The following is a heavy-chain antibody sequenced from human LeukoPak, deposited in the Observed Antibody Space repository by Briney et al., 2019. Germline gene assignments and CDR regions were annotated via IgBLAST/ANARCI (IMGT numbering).Heavy chain of an antibody. CDR1: GCSVSSGSYY. CDR2: IYYSGST. D-gene: IGHD6-13*01. Sequence: SETLSLTCTVSGCSVSSGSYYWSWMRQPPGKGLEWIGYIYYSGSTNYNPSLKSRVSISVDTSKNQFSLKLSSVTAADTAVYYCARESAYSSNWFEGGYYYYYGLDVWGQGTTVTVSS. CDR3: ARESAYSSNWFEGGYYYYYGLDV. J-gene: IGHJ6*02. V-gene: IGHV4-61*01.